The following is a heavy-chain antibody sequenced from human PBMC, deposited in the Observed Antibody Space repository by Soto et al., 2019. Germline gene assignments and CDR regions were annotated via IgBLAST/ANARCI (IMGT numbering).Heavy chain of an antibody. J-gene: IGHJ4*02. CDR1: GGSISSYY. CDR2: IYYSGST. V-gene: IGHV4-59*01. Sequence: PSETLSLTCTVSGGSISSYYWSWIRQPPGKGLEWIGYIYYSGSTNYNPSLKSRVTISGETSKNQFSLKLSSVTSADRAVYYCAREVVTTIVGAYFDSWGQGKLVTVSS. CDR3: AREVVTTIVGAYFDS. D-gene: IGHD3-22*01.